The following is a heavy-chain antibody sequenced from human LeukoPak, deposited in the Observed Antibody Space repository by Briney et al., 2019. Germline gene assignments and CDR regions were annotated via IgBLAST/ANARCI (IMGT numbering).Heavy chain of an antibody. J-gene: IGHJ4*02. CDR3: ARASPHLPAAIRN. CDR1: GYTFTSYD. D-gene: IGHD2-2*02. V-gene: IGHV1-8*01. CDR2: MNPNSSNT. Sequence: ASVKVSCKASGYTFTSYDINWVRQATGQGLEWMGWMNPNSSNTGYAQKFQGRVTMTRNTSISTAYMELSSLRSEDTAVYYCARASPHLPAAIRNWGQGTLVTVSS.